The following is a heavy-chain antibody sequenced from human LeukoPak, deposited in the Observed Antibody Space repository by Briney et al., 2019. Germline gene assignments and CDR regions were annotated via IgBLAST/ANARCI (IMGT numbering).Heavy chain of an antibody. Sequence: SETLSLTCTVSGGSISSYYWSWIRQPPGKGLEWIGYIYYSGSTNYNPSLKSRVTISVDTSKNQFSLKLSSVTAADTAVYYCASRGYSSGWDDAFDIWGQGTMVTVSS. V-gene: IGHV4-59*08. CDR3: ASRGYSSGWDDAFDI. J-gene: IGHJ3*02. D-gene: IGHD6-19*01. CDR1: GGSISSYY. CDR2: IYYSGST.